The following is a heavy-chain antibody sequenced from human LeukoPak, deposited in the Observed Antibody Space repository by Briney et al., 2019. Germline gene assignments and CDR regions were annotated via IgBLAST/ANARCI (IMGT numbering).Heavy chain of an antibody. V-gene: IGHV6-1*01. J-gene: IGHJ4*02. CDR3: ARIGTVTTPFDY. CDR2: TYYRSKWIS. CDR1: GDSVSSNTAA. D-gene: IGHD1/OR15-1a*01. Sequence: SQTLSLTCAISGDSVSSNTAAWNWSRQSPSRGLEWLGRTYYRSKWISDYAGSVKSRLSIRAETSKNPFSAQVNSVTPEDTAVYYCARIGTVTTPFDYWGQGILVTVSS.